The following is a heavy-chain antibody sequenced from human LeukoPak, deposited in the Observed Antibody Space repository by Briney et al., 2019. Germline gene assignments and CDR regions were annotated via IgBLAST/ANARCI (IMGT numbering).Heavy chain of an antibody. CDR3: ATAGIVLDTGAEFLHN. D-gene: IGHD2-8*01. V-gene: IGHV1-24*01. J-gene: IGHJ1*01. CDR1: GDTLTELS. CDR2: FDPEDGET. Sequence: ASVKVSCKVSGDTLTELSMHWVRQPPGKGLEWMGGFDPEDGETIYAQRFQGRVTMTEDTVTDTAHMELSSLTSEDTAVYYCATAGIVLDTGAEFLHNWGQGTLVTVSS.